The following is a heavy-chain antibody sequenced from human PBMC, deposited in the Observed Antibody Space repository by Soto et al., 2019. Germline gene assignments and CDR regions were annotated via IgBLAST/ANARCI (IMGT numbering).Heavy chain of an antibody. Sequence: QVQLQESGPGLVEPSETLSLTCTVSGDSMNDYYYSWIRQSAEKGLEWFGRISATGTSRYISSLTSLITLSVDTAQKPFSLDLKVVAAADTAVDFCARYQSGAAEFWGQGTVVTVS. D-gene: IGHD2-15*01. CDR2: ISATGTS. CDR3: ARYQSGAAEF. CDR1: GDSMNDYY. J-gene: IGHJ3*01. V-gene: IGHV4-4*07.